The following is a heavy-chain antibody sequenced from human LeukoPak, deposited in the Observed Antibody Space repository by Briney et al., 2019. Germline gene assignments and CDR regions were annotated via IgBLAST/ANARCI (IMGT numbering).Heavy chain of an antibody. Sequence: SVKVSCKASGGTFSSYAISWVRQAPGQGLEWMGGIIPIFGTANYAQKFQGRVTITTDVSTSTAYMELSSLRSEDTAVYYCARDGRDGYTDVAHFDYWGQGTLVTVSS. V-gene: IGHV1-69*05. CDR1: GGTFSSYA. J-gene: IGHJ4*02. CDR2: IIPIFGTA. D-gene: IGHD5-24*01. CDR3: ARDGRDGYTDVAHFDY.